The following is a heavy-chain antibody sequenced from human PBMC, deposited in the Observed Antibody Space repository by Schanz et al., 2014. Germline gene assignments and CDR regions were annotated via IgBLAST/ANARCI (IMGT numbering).Heavy chain of an antibody. V-gene: IGHV1-18*01. J-gene: IGHJ4*02. Sequence: QVQLVQSGVEVKRPGASVRVSCKASGYSFTDYAIHWVRQAPGQGLEWMGWIRGYNGDTNYAPKFQDRVTMTTDTSTGITSLELRNLKSDDTAVYYCARDRVSFVRGPLGVDWGQGTQVIVSS. CDR2: IRGYNGDT. D-gene: IGHD3-10*01. CDR3: ARDRVSFVRGPLGVD. CDR1: GYSFTDYA.